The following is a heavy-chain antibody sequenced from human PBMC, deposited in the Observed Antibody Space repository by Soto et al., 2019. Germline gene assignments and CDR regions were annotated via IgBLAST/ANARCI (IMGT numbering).Heavy chain of an antibody. V-gene: IGHV1-2*02. Sequence: ASVKGSCKASGYTFTEWTLHWVRQSPGQGLEWMGSINSRSGDTDFAQKFQPRVTMTRVTLTPTAYMAVFSLTSHDTAVYFCVRHRFTSGSDYFDSWGQGTLVTVSS. D-gene: IGHD6-19*01. CDR3: VRHRFTSGSDYFDS. J-gene: IGHJ4*02. CDR1: GYTFTEWT. CDR2: INSRSGDT.